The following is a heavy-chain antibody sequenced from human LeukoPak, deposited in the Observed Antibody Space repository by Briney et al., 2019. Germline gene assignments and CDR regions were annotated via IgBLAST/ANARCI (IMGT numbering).Heavy chain of an antibody. Sequence: ASVKVSCKASGYTFTSYDINWVRQAPGQGLEWMGWMNPNSGNTGYAQKFQGRVTMTSNTSISTAYMELSSLRSEDTAVYYCARGVVPAAIDYYYYYMDVWGKGTTVTVSS. J-gene: IGHJ6*03. V-gene: IGHV1-8*01. CDR3: ARGVVPAAIDYYYYYMDV. CDR1: GYTFTSYD. D-gene: IGHD2-2*01. CDR2: MNPNSGNT.